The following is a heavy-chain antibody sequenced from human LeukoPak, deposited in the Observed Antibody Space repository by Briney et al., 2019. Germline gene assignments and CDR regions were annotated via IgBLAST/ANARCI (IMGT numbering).Heavy chain of an antibody. J-gene: IGHJ4*02. CDR2: ISSSSSTI. CDR1: GFTFSSYS. CDR3: ARTYSSSWEYYFDY. V-gene: IGHV3-48*01. D-gene: IGHD6-13*01. Sequence: GGSLRLSCAASGFTFSSYSMNWVRQAPGKGLEWVSYISSSSSTIYYADSVKGRFTISRDNAKNSLYLQMNSLRAEDTAVYYCARTYSSSWEYYFDYWGQGTLVTVSS.